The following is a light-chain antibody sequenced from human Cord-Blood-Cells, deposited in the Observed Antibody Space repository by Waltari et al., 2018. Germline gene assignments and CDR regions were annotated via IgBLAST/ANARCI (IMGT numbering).Light chain of an antibody. V-gene: IGLV1-40*01. CDR3: QSYDSSLSGWV. Sequence: QSVLTQPPSVSGAPGQRVTISCTGSSSNIAAGYDVPWYPQLPGTAPKLLIYGNSNRPSGVPDRFSGSKSGTSASLAITGLQAEDEADYYCQSYDSSLSGWVFGGGTKLTVL. CDR2: GNS. CDR1: SSNIAAGYD. J-gene: IGLJ3*02.